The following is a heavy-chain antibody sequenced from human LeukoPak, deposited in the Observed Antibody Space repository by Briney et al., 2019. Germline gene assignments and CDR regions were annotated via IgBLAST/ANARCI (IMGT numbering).Heavy chain of an antibody. CDR3: ARDHEEGPNYYYYGMDV. J-gene: IGHJ6*02. CDR2: IIPILGIA. V-gene: IGHV1-69*04. CDR1: GGTFSSYT. Sequence: SVKVSCKASGGTFSSYTISWVRQAPGQGLEWMGRIIPILGIANYAQKFQGRVTITADKSTSTAYMELSSLRSEDTAVYYRARDHEEGPNYYYYGMDVWGQGTTVTVSS.